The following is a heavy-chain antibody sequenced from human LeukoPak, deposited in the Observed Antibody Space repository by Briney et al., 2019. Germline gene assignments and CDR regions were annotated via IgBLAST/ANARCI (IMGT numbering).Heavy chain of an antibody. J-gene: IGHJ5*02. D-gene: IGHD5-18*01. V-gene: IGHV4-34*01. Sequence: PSETLSLTCAVYGGSFSGYYWSWIRQPPGKGLEWIGEINHSGSTNYNASLKSRVTVSVDSSKNQFSLRLSSVTAADTAVYYCAPRGDIEHSYGYGKWFDPWGQGTRVTGSS. CDR3: APRGDIEHSYGYGKWFDP. CDR1: GGSFSGYY. CDR2: INHSGST.